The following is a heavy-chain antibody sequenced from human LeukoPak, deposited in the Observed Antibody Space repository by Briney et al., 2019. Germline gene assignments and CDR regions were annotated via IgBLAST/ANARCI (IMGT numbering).Heavy chain of an antibody. CDR3: ARDLIQEMATITEENH. Sequence: GGSLRLSCAVSGFKFSSYWMNWVRQVPGKGLMWVAHINTNGDSANYADSVKGRFTISRDNAKNTLYLQMNSLRAEDTAVYYCARDLIQEMATITEENHWGQGTLVTVSS. V-gene: IGHV3-74*01. J-gene: IGHJ5*02. CDR1: GFKFSSYW. D-gene: IGHD5-24*01. CDR2: INTNGDSA.